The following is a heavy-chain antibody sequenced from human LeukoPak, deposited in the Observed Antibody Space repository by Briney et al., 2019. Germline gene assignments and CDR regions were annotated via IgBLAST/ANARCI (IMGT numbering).Heavy chain of an antibody. CDR3: ARVAATVTTSPFDY. Sequence: SETLSLTCTVSGGSISSSSYYWGWIRQPPGKGLEWIGEINHSGSTNYNPSLKSRVTISVDTSKNQFSLKLSSVTAADTAVYYCARVAATVTTSPFDYWGQGTLVTVSS. CDR2: INHSGST. J-gene: IGHJ4*02. CDR1: GGSISSSSYY. V-gene: IGHV4-39*07. D-gene: IGHD4-17*01.